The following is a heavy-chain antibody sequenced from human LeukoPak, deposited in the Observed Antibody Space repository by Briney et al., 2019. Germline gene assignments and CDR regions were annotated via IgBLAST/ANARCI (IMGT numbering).Heavy chain of an antibody. J-gene: IGHJ4*02. V-gene: IGHV4-59*01. CDR3: ARGDCSSTSCRPG. CDR2: IYYSGST. CDR1: GGSISSYY. Sequence: SETLSLTCTVSGGSISSYYWSWIRQPPGKGLEWIGYIYYSGSTNYNPSLKSRVTISVDTSKNQFSLKLSSVTAEDTAVYYCARGDCSSTSCRPGWGQGTPVTVSS. D-gene: IGHD2-2*01.